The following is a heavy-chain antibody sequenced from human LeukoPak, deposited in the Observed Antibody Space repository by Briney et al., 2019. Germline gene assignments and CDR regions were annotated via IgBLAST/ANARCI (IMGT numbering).Heavy chain of an antibody. J-gene: IGHJ3*02. CDR2: INPSGGST. V-gene: IGHV1-46*01. D-gene: IGHD3-22*01. CDR1: GYTFTSYY. Sequence: ASVKVSCKASGYTFTSYYMHWVRQAPGQGLEWMGIINPSGGSTSYAQKFQGRVTITTDESTSTAYMELSSLRSEDTAVYYCARSASGYELLAYYYDSSLYAFDIWGQGTMVTVSS. CDR3: ARSASGYELLAYYYDSSLYAFDI.